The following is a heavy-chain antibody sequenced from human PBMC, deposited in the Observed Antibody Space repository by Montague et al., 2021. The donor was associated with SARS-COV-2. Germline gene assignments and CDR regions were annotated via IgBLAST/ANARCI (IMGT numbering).Heavy chain of an antibody. V-gene: IGHV4-31*03. Sequence: TLSLTCNVSGGFMISGGYYWSWIRQPPGKGLEWIGYVYSGGTTYYNPSLKSRVTTSEDMSKNQFSLRLTSVTAADTAVYYCVRDGGLRFSGGAMDVWGQGTTVTVSS. CDR2: VYSGGTT. CDR1: GGFMISGGYY. J-gene: IGHJ6*02. CDR3: VRDGGLRFSGGAMDV. D-gene: IGHD3-3*01.